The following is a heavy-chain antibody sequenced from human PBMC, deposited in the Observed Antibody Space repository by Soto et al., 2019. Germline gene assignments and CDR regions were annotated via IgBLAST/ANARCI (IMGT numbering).Heavy chain of an antibody. D-gene: IGHD4-17*01. CDR1: GFTFNTYS. CDR2: IWHDGTQK. J-gene: IGHJ4*02. Sequence: QVQLEESGGGVVQPGRSLRLSCEASGFTFNTYSMHWVRQPPGKGLEWLAAIWHDGTQKYYADSVKGRFIISRDNSKKALYLEMNSLRAEDTAVYYWARAGGTTVTGLWHFDSWGQGTLVTVSS. V-gene: IGHV3-33*01. CDR3: ARAGGTTVTGLWHFDS.